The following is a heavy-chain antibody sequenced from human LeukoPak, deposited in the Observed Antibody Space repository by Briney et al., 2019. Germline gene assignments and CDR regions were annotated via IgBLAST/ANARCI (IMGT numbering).Heavy chain of an antibody. Sequence: ASVKVSCKASGYTFTSYYMHWVRQAPGQGLEWMGIINPSGGSTSYAQKFQGRVTMTRDTSTSTVYMELSSLRSEDTAVYYCARDRVREVRGVITKWFDPWGQGTLVTVSS. J-gene: IGHJ5*02. D-gene: IGHD3-10*01. V-gene: IGHV1-46*01. CDR2: INPSGGST. CDR1: GYTFTSYY. CDR3: ARDRVREVRGVITKWFDP.